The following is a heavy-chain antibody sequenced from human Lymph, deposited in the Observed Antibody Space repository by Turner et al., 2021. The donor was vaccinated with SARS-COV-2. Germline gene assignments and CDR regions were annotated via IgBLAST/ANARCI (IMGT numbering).Heavy chain of an antibody. CDR1: GCPFSSYG. CDR3: AKTRSGSYRGSFDY. Sequence: QVQLVESGGGVVQPGGSRRLSGAASGCPFSSYGMHWVRQAPGKGLEWVAVISYDGSNKYYADSVKGRFTISRDNSKNTLYLQMNSLRAEDTAVYYCAKTRSGSYRGSFDYWGQGTLVTVSS. D-gene: IGHD1-26*01. V-gene: IGHV3-30*18. J-gene: IGHJ4*02. CDR2: ISYDGSNK.